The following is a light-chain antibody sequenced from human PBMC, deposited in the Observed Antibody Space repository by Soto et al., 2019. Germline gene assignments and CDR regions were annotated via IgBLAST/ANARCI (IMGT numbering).Light chain of an antibody. CDR2: DVN. J-gene: IGLJ2*01. CDR3: TAYGGTNNDVV. V-gene: IGLV2-8*01. Sequence: QSALTQPPSASGSPGQSVTISCTGNSSDVGGYNYVSWYRQHPGKAPQLIIYDVNKRPSGVPDRFSGSKSGNTASLTVSGLQAEDEADYFCTAYGGTNNDVVFGGGTKLTV. CDR1: SSDVGGYNY.